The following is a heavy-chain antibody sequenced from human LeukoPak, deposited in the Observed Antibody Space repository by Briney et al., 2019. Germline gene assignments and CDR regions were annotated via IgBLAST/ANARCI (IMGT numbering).Heavy chain of an antibody. D-gene: IGHD4-17*01. Sequence: GGSLRLSCAASGFTFDDYAMHWVRQAPGKGLEWVSGINWNSGNIGYADSVKGRFTISRDNAKNSLYLQMDSLRTEDMALYYCAKGVTTVRVDYFDYWGQGTQVTVSS. CDR2: INWNSGNI. CDR1: GFTFDDYA. J-gene: IGHJ4*02. V-gene: IGHV3-9*03. CDR3: AKGVTTVRVDYFDY.